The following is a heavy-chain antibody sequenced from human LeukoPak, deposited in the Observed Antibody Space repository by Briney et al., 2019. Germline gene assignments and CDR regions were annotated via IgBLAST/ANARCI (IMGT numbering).Heavy chain of an antibody. CDR1: GFTFSSFG. Sequence: GGSLRLSCAASGFTFSSFGMHWVRHAPGKGLEWVALISYDGNTAYYADSVRGRFTVSRDNSKTTVYLRMNSLRDEDTAVYYCARVIRRFGEFSSDYWGQGTLVTVSS. D-gene: IGHD3-10*01. J-gene: IGHJ4*02. V-gene: IGHV3-30*03. CDR3: ARVIRRFGEFSSDY. CDR2: ISYDGNTA.